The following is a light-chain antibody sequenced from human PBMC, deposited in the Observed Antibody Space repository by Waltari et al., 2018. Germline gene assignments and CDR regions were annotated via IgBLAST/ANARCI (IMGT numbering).Light chain of an antibody. CDR3: QQSYNTPPVT. CDR2: AAS. Sequence: DILMTQSPSSLSASVADRVTITCRASQSISNCLNWYQQKSGKAPNLLTYAASSLETGVPSRFSGSGSGTDFTLTISSLQPDDFGTYYCQQSYNTPPVTFGPGTKVDIK. CDR1: QSISNC. V-gene: IGKV1-39*01. J-gene: IGKJ1*01.